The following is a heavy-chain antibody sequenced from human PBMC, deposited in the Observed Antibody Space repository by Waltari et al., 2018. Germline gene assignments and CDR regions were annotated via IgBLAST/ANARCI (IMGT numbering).Heavy chain of an antibody. D-gene: IGHD3-10*01. J-gene: IGHJ6*02. CDR2: ISNDETTL. CDR3: ARLAPRTYRSPVPGRHYYYGMDV. Sequence: EEQLLESGGGLVQPGDSLRLSCAASGLSFSNYWMNWVRQAQGKGLVWVARISNDETTLTYADSVKGRFTISRDNAKNTVYLQMKRLRADDTAVYYCARLAPRTYRSPVPGRHYYYGMDVWGQGTTVTVSS. CDR1: GLSFSNYW. V-gene: IGHV3-74*03.